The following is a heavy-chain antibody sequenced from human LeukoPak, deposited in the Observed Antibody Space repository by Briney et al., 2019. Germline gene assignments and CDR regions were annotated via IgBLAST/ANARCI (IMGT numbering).Heavy chain of an antibody. CDR1: GFTFSSYW. Sequence: GGSLRLSCAASGFTFSSYWMSWVRQGTGKGLEWVANIKQDGSEKYYVDSVKGRFTISRGNAKNSLYLQMNSLRAEDTAVYYCARFPDYYDSSGYSYYFDYWGQGTLVTVSS. V-gene: IGHV3-7*01. J-gene: IGHJ4*02. D-gene: IGHD3-22*01. CDR3: ARFPDYYDSSGYSYYFDY. CDR2: IKQDGSEK.